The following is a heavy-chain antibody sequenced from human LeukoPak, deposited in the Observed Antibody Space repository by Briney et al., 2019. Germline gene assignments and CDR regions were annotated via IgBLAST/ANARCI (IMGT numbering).Heavy chain of an antibody. CDR1: GGSISSSSYY. J-gene: IGHJ4*02. V-gene: IGHV4-39*07. D-gene: IGHD6-13*01. CDR2: IYTSGST. Sequence: SETLSLTCTVSGGSISSSSYYWGWIRQPPGKGLEWIGGIYTSGSTNYNPSLKSRVTMSVDTSKNQFSLKLSSVTAADTAVYYCARGKRRGIAAAGTPFDYWGQGTLVTVSS. CDR3: ARGKRRGIAAAGTPFDY.